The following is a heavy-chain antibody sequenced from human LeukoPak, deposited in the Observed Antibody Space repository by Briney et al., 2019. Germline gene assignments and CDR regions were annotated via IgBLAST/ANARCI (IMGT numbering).Heavy chain of an antibody. CDR1: GFTFSSYD. Sequence: GGSLRLSCAASGFTFSSYDMHWVRQATGKGLEWVSAIGTAGDTYYPGSVKGRFTISRENAKNSLYLQMNSLRAGDTAVYYCARGADRGGSSGGVDYWGQGTLVTVSS. J-gene: IGHJ4*02. V-gene: IGHV3-13*01. D-gene: IGHD6-6*01. CDR2: IGTAGDT. CDR3: ARGADRGGSSGGVDY.